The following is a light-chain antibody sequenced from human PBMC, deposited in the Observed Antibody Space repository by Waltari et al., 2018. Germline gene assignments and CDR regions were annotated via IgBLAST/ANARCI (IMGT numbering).Light chain of an antibody. CDR1: QSVLYSSNNKSY. CDR2: WAS. J-gene: IGKJ1*01. CDR3: QQDYSTPWT. Sequence: DIVMTQSPDSLAVSLRERATINCKSSQSVLYSSNNKSYLAWYQHKPGQPPKLLIYWASTRGAGVPGRFRGRGSGTGVTRTISRLQAGDVAVYYCQQDYSTPWTFGQGTKVEI. V-gene: IGKV4-1*01.